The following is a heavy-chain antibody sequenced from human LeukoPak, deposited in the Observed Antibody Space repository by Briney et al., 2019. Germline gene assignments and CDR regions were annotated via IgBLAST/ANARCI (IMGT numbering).Heavy chain of an antibody. D-gene: IGHD3-10*01. CDR1: GYSFSSYS. J-gene: IGHJ5*02. V-gene: IGHV1-18*01. Sequence: ASVKVSCKASGYSFSSYSISWGRQAPGQGLEWMGWISAYSGNTNYAHKLQGRVTMTTDTSTSTAYMELRSLRSDDTAVYYCARHRSRMVRGGDWFDPWGQGTLVTVSS. CDR3: ARHRSRMVRGGDWFDP. CDR2: ISAYSGNT.